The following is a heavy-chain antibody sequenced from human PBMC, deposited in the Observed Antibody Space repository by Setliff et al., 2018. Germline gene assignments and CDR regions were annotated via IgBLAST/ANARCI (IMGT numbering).Heavy chain of an antibody. CDR2: IGVYSGNT. CDR1: GYTFAGYY. V-gene: IGHV1-18*04. D-gene: IGHD2-8*01. Sequence: EASVKVSCKASGYTFAGYYMHWVRQAPGQGLEWLGWIGVYSGNTYTAQRFQGRVTMTTDTSTNMAYLELRGLRSDDTAVYYCSRLVRFCTRTTCPRLSGDDYWGQGALVTVSS. CDR3: SRLVRFCTRTTCPRLSGDDY. J-gene: IGHJ4*02.